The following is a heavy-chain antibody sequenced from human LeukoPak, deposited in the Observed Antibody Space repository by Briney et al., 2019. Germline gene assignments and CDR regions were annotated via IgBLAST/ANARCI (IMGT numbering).Heavy chain of an antibody. CDR3: ASSPGVGIVVVTATTLYFDY. V-gene: IGHV1-69*05. Sequence: ASVKVSCKASGGTFSSYAISWVRQALGQGFEWLGRIFPIFGTATYAQKFQGRVTITTDESTSTAYMELSSLRSEDTAVYYCASSPGVGIVVVTATTLYFDYWGQGTLVTVSS. D-gene: IGHD2-21*02. J-gene: IGHJ4*02. CDR1: GGTFSSYA. CDR2: IFPIFGTA.